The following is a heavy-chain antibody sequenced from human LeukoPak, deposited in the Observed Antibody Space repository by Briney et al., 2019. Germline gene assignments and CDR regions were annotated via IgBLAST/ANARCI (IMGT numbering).Heavy chain of an antibody. CDR2: IIPIFGTA. D-gene: IGHD5-12*01. CDR3: ARDNGGLGGYDHFYYYGMDV. CDR1: GVTFSTYA. Sequence: ASVKVSCKASGVTFSTYAINWVRPAPGQGLEWMGGIIPIFGTANYVQKFQGRVTITADESTSTAYMELSSLRREDTAMYYCARDNGGLGGYDHFYYYGMDVWGKGTTVTVSS. V-gene: IGHV1-69*13. J-gene: IGHJ6*04.